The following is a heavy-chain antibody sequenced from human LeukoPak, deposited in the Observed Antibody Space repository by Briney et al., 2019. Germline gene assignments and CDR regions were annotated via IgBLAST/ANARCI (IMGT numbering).Heavy chain of an antibody. CDR3: AKVRGP. CDR2: ISGSGSTT. Sequence: GGSLRLSCAASGFTFSSNIMSWVRQAPGKGLEWVSGISGSGSTTYYAESVKGRFTISRDNSKNRLYLQMTSLRAEDTAVYYCAKVRGPWGQGTLVTL. D-gene: IGHD3-10*01. V-gene: IGHV3-23*01. J-gene: IGHJ1*01. CDR1: GFTFSSNI.